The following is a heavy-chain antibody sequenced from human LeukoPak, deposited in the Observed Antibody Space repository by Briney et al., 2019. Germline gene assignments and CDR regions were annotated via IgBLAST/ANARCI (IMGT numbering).Heavy chain of an antibody. D-gene: IGHD2-2*01. V-gene: IGHV1-8*01. CDR1: GYTFTSYD. Sequence: GASVKVSCKASGYTFTSYDIHRVRPAPGQGLEWIGWINPKNANTRYAQKLQGRVTMTRKPSTSPAYLAVTRLRSDDPAVYYFGRGPPESTSSDYWGQGTLVTVSS. J-gene: IGHJ4*02. CDR3: GRGPPESTSSDY. CDR2: INPKNANT.